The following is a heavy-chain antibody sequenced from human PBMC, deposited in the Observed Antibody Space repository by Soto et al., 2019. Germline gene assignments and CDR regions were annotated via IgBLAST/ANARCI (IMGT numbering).Heavy chain of an antibody. CDR1: GDSVSSNSAA. J-gene: IGHJ4*02. CDR3: APWRFAY. CDR2: TYYRSKWYN. V-gene: IGHV6-1*01. Sequence: SQTLSLTWAISGDSVSSNSAAWNWIRHSPSRGLEWLGRTYYRSKWYNDYAVSMRSRITINPDTTKNQFSLQLNSATPEDTAVCYSAPWRFAYSARRTLVPVSS.